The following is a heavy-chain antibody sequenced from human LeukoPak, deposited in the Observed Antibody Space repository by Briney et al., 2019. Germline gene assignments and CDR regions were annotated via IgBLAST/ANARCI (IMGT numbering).Heavy chain of an antibody. J-gene: IGHJ4*02. CDR2: INHSGST. V-gene: IGHV4-34*01. CDR3: ARRFPRVNPEYYYDSSGYYLDY. Sequence: PSETLSLTCAVYGGSFSGYYWSWIRQPPGKGLEWIGEINHSGSTNYNPSLKSRVTISVDTSKNQFSLKLSSVTAADTAVYYCARRFPRVNPEYYYDSSGYYLDYWGRETLVTVSS. D-gene: IGHD3-22*01. CDR1: GGSFSGYY.